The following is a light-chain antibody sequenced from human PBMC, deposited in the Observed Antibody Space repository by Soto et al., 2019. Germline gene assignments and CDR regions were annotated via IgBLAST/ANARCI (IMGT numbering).Light chain of an antibody. J-gene: IGKJ2*01. CDR1: QDISNY. Sequence: DIQMTQSPSSRSASVGDRVTITCQASQDISNYLAWYQQKPGKVPELLIYAASTLQTGVQSRFSGSGSGTVFTLTLNNLQPEDVATYYCQKYNSAPNTFGRGTRLEIK. V-gene: IGKV1-27*01. CDR3: QKYNSAPNT. CDR2: AAS.